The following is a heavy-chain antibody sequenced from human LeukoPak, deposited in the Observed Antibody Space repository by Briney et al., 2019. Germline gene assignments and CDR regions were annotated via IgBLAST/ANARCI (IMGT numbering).Heavy chain of an antibody. V-gene: IGHV4-59*01. CDR2: IYYSGST. CDR1: GGSISSYY. Sequence: SETLSLTCTVSGGSISSYYWSWIRQPPGKGLEWIGYIYYSGSTNYNPSLKSRVTISVDTSKNQFSLKLSSVTAADTAVYYCARVRYYDSSGYYQIDYWGQGTLVTVSS. J-gene: IGHJ4*02. D-gene: IGHD3-22*01. CDR3: ARVRYYDSSGYYQIDY.